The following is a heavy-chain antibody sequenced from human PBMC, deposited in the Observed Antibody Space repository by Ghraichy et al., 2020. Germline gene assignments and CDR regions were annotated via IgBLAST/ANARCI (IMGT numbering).Heavy chain of an antibody. CDR2: IYYSGST. D-gene: IGHD4-17*01. CDR3: ARLSVTPNWFDP. J-gene: IGHJ5*02. Sequence: GSLRLTCTVSGGSVSSGSYYWSWIRQPPGKGLEWIGYIYYSGSTNYNPSLKSRVTISVDTSKNQFSLKLSSVTAADTAVYYCARLSVTPNWFDPWGQGTLVTVSS. CDR1: GGSVSSGSYY. V-gene: IGHV4-61*01.